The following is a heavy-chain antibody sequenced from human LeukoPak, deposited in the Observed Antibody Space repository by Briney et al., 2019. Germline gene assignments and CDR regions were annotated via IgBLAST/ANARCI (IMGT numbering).Heavy chain of an antibody. CDR3: AKGSSTNSTTFDY. D-gene: IGHD2-2*01. J-gene: IGHJ4*02. CDR2: ISGSGGST. V-gene: IGHV3-23*01. CDR1: GFTFRGYA. Sequence: LSGGSLRLSCAASGFTFRGYAMSWVRQAPGKGLEWVSAISGSGGSTYYADSVKGRFTISRDNSKNTLYLQMNSLRAEDTAVYYCAKGSSTNSTTFDYWGQGTLVTVSS.